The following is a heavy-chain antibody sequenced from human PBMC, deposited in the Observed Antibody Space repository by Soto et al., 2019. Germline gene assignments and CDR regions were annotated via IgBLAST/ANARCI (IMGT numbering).Heavy chain of an antibody. Sequence: QVQLVQSGAEVTKPGASVKVSCKASGYTFTSYAMHWVRQAPGQRLEWMGWINAGNGNTKYSQKFQGRVTITRDTSAITAYMAMSSLRSEDTAVYSCARASEAAVLAWFDPWGQGTLVTVSS. V-gene: IGHV1-3*01. D-gene: IGHD6-13*01. CDR1: GYTFTSYA. J-gene: IGHJ5*02. CDR3: ARASEAAVLAWFDP. CDR2: INAGNGNT.